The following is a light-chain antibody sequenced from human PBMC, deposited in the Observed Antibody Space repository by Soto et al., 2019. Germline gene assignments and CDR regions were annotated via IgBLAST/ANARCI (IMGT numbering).Light chain of an antibody. CDR2: DAS. J-gene: IGKJ4*01. CDR3: QQFNSYHLP. Sequence: AVQLTQSPSSLSASVGDRVTITCRASQGISSALAWYQQKPGKAPKLLIYDASSLESGVPSRFSGSGSGTDFTRTISRLQPEDFATYYCQQFNSYHLPFGAGTKVEIK. CDR1: QGISSA. V-gene: IGKV1-13*02.